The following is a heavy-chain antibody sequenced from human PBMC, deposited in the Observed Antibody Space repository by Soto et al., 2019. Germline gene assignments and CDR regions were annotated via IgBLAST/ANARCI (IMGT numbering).Heavy chain of an antibody. Sequence: PSETLSLTCAVYGGSFSGYYWSWIRQPPGKGLEWIGEINHSGSTNYNPSLKSRVTISVDTSKNQFSLKLSSVTAADTAVYYCARVRFGVTMVRGARGGNWFDPWGQGTQVT. CDR3: ARVRFGVTMVRGARGGNWFDP. CDR2: INHSGST. J-gene: IGHJ5*02. CDR1: GGSFSGYY. D-gene: IGHD3-10*01. V-gene: IGHV4-34*01.